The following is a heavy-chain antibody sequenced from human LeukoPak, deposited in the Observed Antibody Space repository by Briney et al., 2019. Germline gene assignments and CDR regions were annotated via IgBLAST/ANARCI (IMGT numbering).Heavy chain of an antibody. CDR3: AKGGKWDVTPFDY. D-gene: IGHD1-26*01. J-gene: IGHJ4*02. V-gene: IGHV3-23*01. CDR1: GFTFNRCW. CDR2: ISGGGGST. Sequence: GGSLRLSCVVSGFTFNRCWMNWVRQAPGKGLEWVSTISGGGGSTYYADSVKGRFTISRDNSKNTLYLQVNSLRAEDTAVYYCAKGGKWDVTPFDYWGQGTLVTVSS.